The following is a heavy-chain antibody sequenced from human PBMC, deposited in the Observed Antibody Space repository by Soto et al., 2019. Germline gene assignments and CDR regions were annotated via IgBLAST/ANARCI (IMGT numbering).Heavy chain of an antibody. V-gene: IGHV3-21*01. J-gene: IGHJ4*02. CDR1: GFTFSSYS. CDR2: ISSSSSYI. CDR3: ARTDYGDYRPFDY. D-gene: IGHD4-17*01. Sequence: EVQLVESGGGLVKPGGSLRLSCAASGFTFSSYSMNWVRQAPGKGLEWVSSISSSSSYIYYADSVKGRFTISRDNAKNSLYLQMNSLRAEDTAVYYCARTDYGDYRPFDYWGQGTLVTGSS.